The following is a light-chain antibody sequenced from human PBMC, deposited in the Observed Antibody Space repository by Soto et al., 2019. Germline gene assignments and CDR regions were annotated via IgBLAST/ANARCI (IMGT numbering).Light chain of an antibody. CDR3: SSYTTSSTWV. V-gene: IGLV2-14*01. Sequence: QSVLTQPASVSGSPGQSITISCTGTSSDVGAYNYVSWYQQHPGKAPKLMIYEVSDRPSGVSNRFSGSKFDNTASLTISGLQAEDEADYYCSSYTTSSTWVFGGGTKLTVL. CDR1: SSDVGAYNY. CDR2: EVS. J-gene: IGLJ3*02.